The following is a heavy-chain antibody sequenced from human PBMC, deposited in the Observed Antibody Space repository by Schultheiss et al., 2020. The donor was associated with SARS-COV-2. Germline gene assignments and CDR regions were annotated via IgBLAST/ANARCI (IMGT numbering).Heavy chain of an antibody. CDR3: ARYGSGTLNWFDP. D-gene: IGHD3-10*01. Sequence: GGSLRLSCAASGFTFSSYAMHWVRQAPGKGLEWVAVISYDGSNKYYADSMKGRFSISRDNAKNSLYLQMNSLRAEDTAVYYCARYGSGTLNWFDPWGQGTLVTVSS. CDR1: GFTFSSYA. V-gene: IGHV3-30-3*01. CDR2: ISYDGSNK. J-gene: IGHJ5*02.